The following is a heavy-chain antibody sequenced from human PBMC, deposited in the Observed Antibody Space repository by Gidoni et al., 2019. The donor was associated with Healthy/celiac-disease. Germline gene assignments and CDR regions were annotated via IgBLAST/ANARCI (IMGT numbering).Heavy chain of an antibody. Sequence: QLQLQESGSGLVKPSQTLSLTCAVSGGSISSGGYSGSWIRQPPGKGLEWIGYIYHSGSTYYNPSLKSRVTISVDRSKNQFSLKLSSVTAADTAVYYCARNDIVLAQDAFDIWGQGTMVTVSS. CDR1: GGSISSGGYS. J-gene: IGHJ3*02. V-gene: IGHV4-30-2*01. D-gene: IGHD2-8*02. CDR2: IYHSGST. CDR3: ARNDIVLAQDAFDI.